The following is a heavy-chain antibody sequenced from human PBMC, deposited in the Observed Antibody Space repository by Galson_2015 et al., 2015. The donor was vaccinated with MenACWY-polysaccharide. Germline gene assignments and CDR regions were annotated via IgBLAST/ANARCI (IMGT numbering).Heavy chain of an antibody. CDR3: ARGGKYYYDSSGYLNWFDL. CDR1: GYSFSSYD. J-gene: IGHJ5*02. CDR2: MNPNSGNT. D-gene: IGHD3-22*01. V-gene: IGHV1-8*01. Sequence: SVKVSCKASGYSFSSYDINWVRQTTGQGLEWMGWMNPNSGNTGYAQKFQGRATMTRNTSISIAYMELSSLRSEDTAVYYCARGGKYYYDSSGYLNWFDLWGQGTLVTVSS.